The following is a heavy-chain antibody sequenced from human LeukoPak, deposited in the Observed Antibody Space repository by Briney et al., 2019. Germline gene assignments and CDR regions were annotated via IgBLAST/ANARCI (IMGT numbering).Heavy chain of an antibody. CDR1: GFTFSSYA. J-gene: IGHJ4*02. V-gene: IGHV3-23*01. CDR2: IGASGT. Sequence: GGSLRLSCAASGFTFSSYAMTWVRQAPGKGLEWVSGIGASGTYYADSVKGRFTISRDNSKNTLYLQMNSLRAEDTAVYYCAKGLGGSGSYFLTFDYWGQGTLVTVSS. D-gene: IGHD1-26*01. CDR3: AKGLGGSGSYFLTFDY.